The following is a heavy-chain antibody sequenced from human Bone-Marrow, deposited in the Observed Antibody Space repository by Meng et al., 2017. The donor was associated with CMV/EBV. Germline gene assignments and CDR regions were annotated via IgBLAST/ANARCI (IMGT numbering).Heavy chain of an antibody. CDR1: GFPFITYT. Sequence: GGSLRLSCAASGFPFITYTMSWVRQAPGKGLEWVASISSSSNYISYADSVKGRFTISRDNAKNSLYLQMNSLRAEDTAVYYCARQRFLDTFDYWGQGTLVTVSS. J-gene: IGHJ4*02. CDR3: ARQRFLDTFDY. CDR2: ISSSSNYI. V-gene: IGHV3-21*01. D-gene: IGHD3-3*01.